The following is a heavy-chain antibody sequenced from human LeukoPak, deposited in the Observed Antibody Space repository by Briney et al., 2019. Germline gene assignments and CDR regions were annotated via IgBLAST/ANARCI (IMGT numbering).Heavy chain of an antibody. CDR1: GFTFSSYA. CDR2: ISSSTSYI. Sequence: GGSLRLSCAASGFTFSSYAMSWARQAPGKGLEWVSSISSSTSYIYYADSVKGRFTISRDNAKNSLYLQMNSLRAEDTAVYYCARAGGSYYFDYWGQGTLVTVSS. J-gene: IGHJ4*02. CDR3: ARAGGSYYFDY. V-gene: IGHV3-21*01. D-gene: IGHD1-26*01.